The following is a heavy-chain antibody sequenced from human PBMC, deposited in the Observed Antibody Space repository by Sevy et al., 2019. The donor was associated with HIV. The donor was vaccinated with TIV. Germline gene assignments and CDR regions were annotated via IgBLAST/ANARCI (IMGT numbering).Heavy chain of an antibody. CDR3: AREDIVLGEDNYYGIDV. D-gene: IGHD2-15*01. V-gene: IGHV3-53*01. J-gene: IGHJ6*02. Sequence: GGSLRLSCAASGFIFSDYWMTWVRQSPGKGPEWVSVIHSGGKISYADSVQGRFTISRDNSKNTLYLQMNSLRAEDTAVYYCAREDIVLGEDNYYGIDVWGQGTTVTVSS. CDR2: IHSGGKI. CDR1: GFIFSDYW.